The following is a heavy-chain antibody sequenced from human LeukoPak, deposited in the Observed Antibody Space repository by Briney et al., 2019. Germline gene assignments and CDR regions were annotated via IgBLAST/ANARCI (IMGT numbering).Heavy chain of an antibody. V-gene: IGHV3-23*01. Sequence: PGGSLRLSCAASGFTFSSYAMSWVRQAPGKGLEWVSAISGSGGSTYYADSVKGRFTISRDNSKNTLYLQMNSLRAEDTAVYYCAKYCSSTSCYDLDSSSWYEGYLQHWGQGTLVTVSS. D-gene: IGHD2-2*01. CDR1: GFTFSSYA. CDR2: ISGSGGST. J-gene: IGHJ1*01. CDR3: AKYCSSTSCYDLDSSSWYEGYLQH.